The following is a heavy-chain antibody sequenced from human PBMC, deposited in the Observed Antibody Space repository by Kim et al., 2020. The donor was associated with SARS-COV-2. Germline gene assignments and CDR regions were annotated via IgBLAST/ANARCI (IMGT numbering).Heavy chain of an antibody. CDR1: GYSINSGYY. Sequence: SETLSLTCTVSGYSINSGYYWGWIRQPPGKGLEWIGSIYHSGSTYYNPSLKSRVTISVDTSKNQFSLKLSSVTAADTAVYYCARLEGSGSYYNVYYYYYGMDVWGQGTTVTVSS. CDR2: IYHSGST. CDR3: ARLEGSGSYYNVYYYYYGMDV. V-gene: IGHV4-38-2*02. D-gene: IGHD3-10*01. J-gene: IGHJ6*02.